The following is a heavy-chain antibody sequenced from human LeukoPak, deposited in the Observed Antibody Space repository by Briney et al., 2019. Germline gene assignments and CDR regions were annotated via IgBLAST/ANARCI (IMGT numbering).Heavy chain of an antibody. D-gene: IGHD6-19*01. CDR2: IYTSGST. Sequence: SETLSLTCTVSGGSISSYYWSWIRQPAGKGLEWIGRIYTSGSTNYNPSLKSRVTMSVDTSKNQFSLKLSSVTAADTAVYYCARGPRIAVAGPLFDYWGQGTLVTVSS. J-gene: IGHJ4*02. V-gene: IGHV4-4*07. CDR3: ARGPRIAVAGPLFDY. CDR1: GGSISSYY.